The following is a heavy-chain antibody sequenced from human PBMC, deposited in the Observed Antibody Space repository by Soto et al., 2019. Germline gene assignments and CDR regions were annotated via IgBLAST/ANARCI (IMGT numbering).Heavy chain of an antibody. Sequence: EVQLLESGGGLVQPGGSLRLSCAASGFTFSSYAMSWVRQAPGKGLEWVSAISGSGGSTYYADSVKGRYTISRDNSKNTLNLQMNSLRAEDTAVYYCAKGRGCCRSTSCYVGSDYWGQGTLVTVSS. D-gene: IGHD2-2*01. CDR3: AKGRGCCRSTSCYVGSDY. CDR1: GFTFSSYA. J-gene: IGHJ4*02. CDR2: ISGSGGST. V-gene: IGHV3-23*01.